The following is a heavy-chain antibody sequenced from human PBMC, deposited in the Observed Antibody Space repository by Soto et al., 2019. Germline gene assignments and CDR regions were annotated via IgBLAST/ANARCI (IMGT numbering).Heavy chain of an antibody. D-gene: IGHD5-18*01. CDR1: DGSVGSGGDH. CDR3: ARGLVGYSHNLCSYGMDV. J-gene: IGHJ6*02. Sequence: LPYTVADGSVGSGGDHCSCNRQTPGKGLEWIGYIYYSGSTNYNPSLKSRVTISVDASKNQFSLKLSSVTAADTAVYYCARGLVGYSHNLCSYGMDVWGQGTTVTGSS. CDR2: IYYSGST. V-gene: IGHV4-61*08.